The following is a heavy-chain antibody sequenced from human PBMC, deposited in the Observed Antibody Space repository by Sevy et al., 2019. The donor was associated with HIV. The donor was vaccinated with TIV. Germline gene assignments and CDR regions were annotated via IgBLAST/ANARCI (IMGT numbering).Heavy chain of an antibody. CDR1: GFTFSNYW. Sequence: GGSLRLSCAASGFTFSNYWMSWVRQAPRKGLEWVANIQEDGSDKYYVDSVKGRFTISRDNAKNSLYLQMNSLRAEDTAVYYCATDPFSVTTSNDYMDVWGKGTTVTVSS. D-gene: IGHD4-17*01. CDR2: IQEDGSDK. CDR3: ATDPFSVTTSNDYMDV. V-gene: IGHV3-7*01. J-gene: IGHJ6*03.